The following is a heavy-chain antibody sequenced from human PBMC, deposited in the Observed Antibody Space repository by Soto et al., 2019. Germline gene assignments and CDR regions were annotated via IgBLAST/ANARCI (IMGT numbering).Heavy chain of an antibody. CDR2: INQDGGGT. D-gene: IGHD6-19*01. CDR3: ASYCRGSRRYFFDY. J-gene: IGHJ4*02. CDR1: GFTFISSF. V-gene: IGHV3-7*03. Sequence: GGSLRLSCVASGFTFISSFMGWVRQAPGKGLEWVANINQDGGGTYYVDSVEGRFTISRDNAKDSLYLQMNSLRGEDTAVYYCASYCRGSRRYFFDYWGQRSLDIVSS.